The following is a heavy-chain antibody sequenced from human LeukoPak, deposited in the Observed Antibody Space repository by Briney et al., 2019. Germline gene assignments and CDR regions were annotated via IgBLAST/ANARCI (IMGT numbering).Heavy chain of an antibody. Sequence: GGSLRLSCTASGFSFSIYALSWVRQAPGKGLEWVSGIRGSGAITYYADSVKGRFTISRDNAKNSLYLQMNSLRAEDTALYYCARETLLYSSGWYAYWGQGTLVTVSS. D-gene: IGHD6-19*01. CDR2: IRGSGAIT. J-gene: IGHJ4*02. CDR1: GFSFSIYA. CDR3: ARETLLYSSGWYAY. V-gene: IGHV3-23*01.